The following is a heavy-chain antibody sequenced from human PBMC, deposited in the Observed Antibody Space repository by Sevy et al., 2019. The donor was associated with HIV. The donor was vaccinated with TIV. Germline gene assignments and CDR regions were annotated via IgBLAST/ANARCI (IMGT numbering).Heavy chain of an antibody. D-gene: IGHD3-22*01. Sequence: GGSLRLSCAASGLSFSNAWMAWVRQAPGKGLEWVGRIRSETGGGTTDFAALAKGKFTISRDDPKNTLYLQMNSLKTEDTAVYYCAIEHRRDGMIVVPFEKWGLGTLVTVSS. J-gene: IGHJ4*02. V-gene: IGHV3-15*01. CDR2: IRSETGGGTT. CDR3: AIEHRRDGMIVVPFEK. CDR1: GLSFSNAW.